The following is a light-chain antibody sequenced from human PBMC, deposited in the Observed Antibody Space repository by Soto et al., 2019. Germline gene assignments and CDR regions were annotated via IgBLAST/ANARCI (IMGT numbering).Light chain of an antibody. Sequence: QSVLTQPASVSGSPGQSITISCTGTSSDVGGYIYVSWYQQHPGKAPKLMIYGVSNRPSGVSNRFSGSKSGNTASLTISGLQAEDGADYYCSSYTSNTTPFVFGTGTKLTVL. CDR1: SSDVGGYIY. J-gene: IGLJ1*01. CDR2: GVS. V-gene: IGLV2-14*01. CDR3: SSYTSNTTPFV.